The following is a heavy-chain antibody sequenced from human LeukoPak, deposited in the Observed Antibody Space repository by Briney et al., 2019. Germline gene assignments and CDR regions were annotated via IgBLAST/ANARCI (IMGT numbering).Heavy chain of an antibody. V-gene: IGHV3-74*01. CDR2: INSDGSST. J-gene: IGHJ4*02. D-gene: IGHD2-2*01. Sequence: PGGSLRLSCAASGFTFSSYWMNWVRQAPGKGLVWVSRINSDGSSTSYADSVKGRFTISRDSAKNTLYLQMNSLRGEDTAVYYCAARGYCSSTSCLLEYWGQGTLVTVSS. CDR1: GFTFSSYW. CDR3: AARGYCSSTSCLLEY.